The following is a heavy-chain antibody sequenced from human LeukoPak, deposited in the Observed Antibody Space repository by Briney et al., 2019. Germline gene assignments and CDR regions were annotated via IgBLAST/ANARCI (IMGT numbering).Heavy chain of an antibody. Sequence: PGGPLRLSCAASGFIFSSYYMTWVRQVPGKGLEWVANINPDGSEKNYVDSVKGRFTTSRDNARNLLYLQMNSLRAEDTALYYCARAGARSSDRWWYDYWGQGTLATVSS. CDR3: ARAGARSSDRWWYDY. D-gene: IGHD2-15*01. CDR2: INPDGSEK. CDR1: GFIFSSYY. J-gene: IGHJ4*02. V-gene: IGHV3-7*03.